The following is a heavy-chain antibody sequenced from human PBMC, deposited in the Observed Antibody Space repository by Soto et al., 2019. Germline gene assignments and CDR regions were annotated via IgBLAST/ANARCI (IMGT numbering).Heavy chain of an antibody. CDR3: ARGDGGYYYYYGMDV. D-gene: IGHD3-16*01. Sequence: PSETLSLTCTVSGGSISNSYWSWIRQSPGKGLEWIGYIYSSGSTNYNPSLKSRVTISVDTSKNQFSLKLSSVTAADTAVYYCARGDGGYYYYYGMDVWGQGTTVTVSS. CDR1: GGSISNSY. J-gene: IGHJ6*02. CDR2: IYSSGST. V-gene: IGHV4-59*01.